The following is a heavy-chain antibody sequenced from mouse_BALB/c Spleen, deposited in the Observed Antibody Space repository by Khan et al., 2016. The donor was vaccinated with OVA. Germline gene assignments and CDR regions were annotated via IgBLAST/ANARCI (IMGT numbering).Heavy chain of an antibody. Sequence: EVQLQESGPGLVKPSQSLSLTCTVTGYSITRDYAWNWIRQFPGNKLEWMGYINNSGSPHYNPSLKSRISITRDTSKNQFFLQLKSVTTEDTSTHYCASELGRYYAMDYGGQGTSVTVSS. CDR1: GYSITRDYA. J-gene: IGHJ4*01. CDR2: INNSGSP. D-gene: IGHD4-1*01. CDR3: ASELGRYYAMDY. V-gene: IGHV3-2*02.